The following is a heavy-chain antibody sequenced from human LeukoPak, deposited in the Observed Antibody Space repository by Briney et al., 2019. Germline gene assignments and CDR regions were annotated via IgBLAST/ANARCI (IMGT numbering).Heavy chain of an antibody. CDR3: ARDQYGVYYYYMDV. D-gene: IGHD4-17*01. V-gene: IGHV4-59*08. CDR1: GGSISSYY. Sequence: SETLSLTCTGSGGSISSYYWSWIRQPPGKGLEWIGYIYYSGSTNYNPSLKSRVTISVDTSKNQFSLKLSSVTAADTAVYYCARDQYGVYYYYMDVWGKGTTVTVSS. J-gene: IGHJ6*03. CDR2: IYYSGST.